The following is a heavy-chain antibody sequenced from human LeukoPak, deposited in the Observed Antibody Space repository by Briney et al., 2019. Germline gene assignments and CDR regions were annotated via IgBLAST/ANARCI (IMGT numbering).Heavy chain of an antibody. CDR1: GFTFSSYS. D-gene: IGHD3-10*01. CDR3: ARDRTNYYGSGTCLDY. Sequence: GGSLRLSCAAPGFTFSSYSMNWVRQAPGKGLEWVSSISSSSSYIYYADSVKGRFTISRDNAKNSLYLQMNSLRSDDTAVYYCARDRTNYYGSGTCLDYWGQGTLVIVSS. CDR2: ISSSSSYI. J-gene: IGHJ4*02. V-gene: IGHV3-21*04.